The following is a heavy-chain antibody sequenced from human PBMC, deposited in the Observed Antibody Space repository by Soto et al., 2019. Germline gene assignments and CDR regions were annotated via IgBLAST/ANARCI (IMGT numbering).Heavy chain of an antibody. V-gene: IGHV1-2*04. Sequence: ASVKVSCKASGYTFTGYYMHWVRQAPGQGLEWMGWINPNSGGTNYAQKFQGWVTMTRDTSISTAYMELSRLRSDDTAVYYCARDTYYYGSGSYYPAEYYFDYWGQGTLVTVSS. J-gene: IGHJ4*02. D-gene: IGHD3-10*01. CDR1: GYTFTGYY. CDR2: INPNSGGT. CDR3: ARDTYYYGSGSYYPAEYYFDY.